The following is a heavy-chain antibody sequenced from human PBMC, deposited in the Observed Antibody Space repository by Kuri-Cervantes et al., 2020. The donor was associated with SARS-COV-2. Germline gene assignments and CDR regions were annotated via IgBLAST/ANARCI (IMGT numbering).Heavy chain of an antibody. CDR2: ISVSGNT. CDR3: AKDKWIVVVPAAPFDS. D-gene: IGHD2-2*01. V-gene: IGHV3-23*01. J-gene: IGHJ4*02. Sequence: RGSLRLSCAGSGFTFRSYAMTWVRQAPGRGLEWVSAISVSGNTYYADSVKGRFTISRDSSKIYLQMHSLRAEDTAIYYCAKDKWIVVVPAAPFDSWGQGTPVTVSS. CDR1: GFTFRSYA.